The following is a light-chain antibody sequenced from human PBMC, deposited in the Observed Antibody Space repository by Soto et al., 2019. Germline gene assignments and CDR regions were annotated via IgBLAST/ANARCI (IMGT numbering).Light chain of an antibody. CDR3: QQYYSHPPLT. J-gene: IGKJ4*01. CDR1: QGINTY. Sequence: AIRMTQSPSSLSASTGDRVTVTCRASQGINTYLAWYQQKPGRAPKLLIYGASTLQSGVPSRFSGSGSGTDFTLTISSLQSEDLATYYCQQYYSHPPLTFGGGTKVESK. CDR2: GAS. V-gene: IGKV1-8*01.